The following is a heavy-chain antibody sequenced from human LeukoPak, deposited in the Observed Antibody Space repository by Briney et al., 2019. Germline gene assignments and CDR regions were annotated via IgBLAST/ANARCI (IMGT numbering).Heavy chain of an antibody. Sequence: SKTLSLTCAVSGGSISSGGYSWSWIRQPPGKGLEWIGYIYHSGSTYYNPSLKSRVTISVDRSKNQFSLKLSSVTAADTAVYYCASQYCGGDCKGPGAFDVWGQGTMVAVSS. D-gene: IGHD2-21*02. CDR3: ASQYCGGDCKGPGAFDV. CDR2: IYHSGST. CDR1: GGSISSGGYS. J-gene: IGHJ3*01. V-gene: IGHV4-30-2*01.